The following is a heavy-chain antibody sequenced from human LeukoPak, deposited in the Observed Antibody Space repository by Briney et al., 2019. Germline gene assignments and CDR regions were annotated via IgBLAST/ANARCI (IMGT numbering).Heavy chain of an antibody. Sequence: GGSLRLSCAASGFTFSSYSMNWVRRAPGKGLEWVSSISSSSSYIYYADSVKGRFTISRDNAKNSLYLQMNSLRAEDTAVYYCARLRRSGYDYLYYFDYWGQGTLVTVSS. CDR3: ARLRRSGYDYLYYFDY. V-gene: IGHV3-21*01. J-gene: IGHJ4*02. CDR2: ISSSSSYI. D-gene: IGHD5-12*01. CDR1: GFTFSSYS.